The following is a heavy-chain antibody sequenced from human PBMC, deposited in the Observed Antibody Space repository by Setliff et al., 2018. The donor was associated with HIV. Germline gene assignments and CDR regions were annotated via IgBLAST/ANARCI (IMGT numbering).Heavy chain of an antibody. V-gene: IGHV4-61*09. CDR1: GGSISSGSYY. CDR3: ARGLPATNGVWIDY. J-gene: IGHJ4*02. Sequence: LSLTCSVSGGSISSGSYYWSWIRQPAGKGLEWIGHVYLSGGTNSNPSLKSRVTMSFDTSKNQFSLNLNSVTAADTAVYYCARGLPATNGVWIDYWGQGTLVTVSS. CDR2: VYLSGGT. D-gene: IGHD2-8*01.